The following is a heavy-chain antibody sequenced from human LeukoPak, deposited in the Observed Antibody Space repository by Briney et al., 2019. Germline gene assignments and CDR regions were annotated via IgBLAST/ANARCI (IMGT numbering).Heavy chain of an antibody. Sequence: PSETLSLTCSVSGGSISSGDYYWSWIRQPPGKGLEWIGYIYYSGSTYYNPSLKSRVTISVDTSKNQFSLKLSSVTAADTAVYYCARDRGTMRYFQHWGQGTLVTVSS. CDR2: IYYSGST. J-gene: IGHJ1*01. V-gene: IGHV4-30-4*01. CDR1: GGSISSGDYY. CDR3: ARDRGTMRYFQH. D-gene: IGHD3-10*01.